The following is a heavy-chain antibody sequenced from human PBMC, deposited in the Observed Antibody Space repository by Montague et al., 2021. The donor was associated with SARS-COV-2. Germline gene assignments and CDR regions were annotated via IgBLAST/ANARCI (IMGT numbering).Heavy chain of an antibody. D-gene: IGHD5-18*01. CDR3: ARGGGYSYGALDY. CDR1: GGSFSGYY. J-gene: IGHJ4*03. Sequence: SETLSLTCVVYGGSFSGYYWSWIRQPPGKGLEWIGEINHSGSTNYNPSLKSRVTISVDTSKKQFSLRLNSVTAADTAVYYCARGGGYSYGALDYWGQGTTVTVSA. V-gene: IGHV4-34*01. CDR2: INHSGST.